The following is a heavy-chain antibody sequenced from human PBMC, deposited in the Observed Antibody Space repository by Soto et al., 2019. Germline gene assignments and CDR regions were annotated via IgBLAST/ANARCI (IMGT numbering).Heavy chain of an antibody. J-gene: IGHJ4*02. V-gene: IGHV4-39*01. CDR2: IDYTGNT. D-gene: IGHD5-18*01. Sequence: WTGPGGSISSSSYYWGCIRQPPGKGLEWIASIDYTGNTFYNPSLTSRVTISVDTSKNQFSLKVTSVTAADTTVYYCARINKGYGTDSWGQGTLVTVSS. CDR1: GGSISSSSYY. CDR3: ARINKGYGTDS.